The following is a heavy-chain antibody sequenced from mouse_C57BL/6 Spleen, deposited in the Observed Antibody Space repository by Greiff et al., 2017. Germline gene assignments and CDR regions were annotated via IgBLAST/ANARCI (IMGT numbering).Heavy chain of an antibody. J-gene: IGHJ1*03. D-gene: IGHD1-1*01. CDR2: ISSGGSYT. CDR1: GFTFSSYG. V-gene: IGHV5-6*01. Sequence: EVQLQESGGDLVKPGGSLKLSCAASGFTFSSYGMSWVRQTPDKRLEWVANISSGGSYTYYPDSVKGRFTISRDKAKNTLYLQMSSLKSEDAAMYYCARDYGSSYSADWYFDVWGTGTTVTVSS. CDR3: ARDYGSSYSADWYFDV.